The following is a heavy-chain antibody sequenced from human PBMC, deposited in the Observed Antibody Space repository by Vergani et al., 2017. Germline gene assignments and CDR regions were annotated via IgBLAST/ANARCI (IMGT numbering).Heavy chain of an antibody. Sequence: VQLVETGGGLIQPGGSLRLSCAASGFTVSSYYWSWIRQPPGKGLEWIGYIYYSGSTNYNPSLKSRVTISVDTSKNQFSLKLSSVTAADTAVYYCARVRAAADYYYYYYYMDVWGKGTTVTVSS. J-gene: IGHJ6*03. CDR3: ARVRAAADYYYYYYYMDV. V-gene: IGHV4-59*02. CDR1: GFTVSSYY. D-gene: IGHD6-13*01. CDR2: IYYSGST.